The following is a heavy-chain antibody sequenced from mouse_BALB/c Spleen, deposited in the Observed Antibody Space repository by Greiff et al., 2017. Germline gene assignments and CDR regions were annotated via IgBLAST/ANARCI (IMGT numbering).Heavy chain of an antibody. CDR1: GYTFADYW. V-gene: IGHV1-69*01. J-gene: IGHJ3*01. CDR3: AREGYDGDWFAY. D-gene: IGHD2-3*01. CDR2: IDTSDSYT. Sequence: VQLQQPGAELVMPGASVKMSCKASGYTFADYWMHWVKQRPGQGLEWIGAIDTSDSYTSYNQKFKGKATLTVDESSSTAYMQLSSLTSEDSAVYYCAREGYDGDWFAYWGQGTLVTVSA.